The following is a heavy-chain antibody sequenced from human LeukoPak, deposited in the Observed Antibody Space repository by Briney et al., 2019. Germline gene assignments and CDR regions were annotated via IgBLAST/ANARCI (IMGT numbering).Heavy chain of an antibody. CDR1: GNSISTYY. CDR3: ARIMDTAWGMDV. D-gene: IGHD3-16*01. V-gene: IGHV4-59*01. CDR2: IYYSGST. J-gene: IGHJ6*02. Sequence: SETLSLTCTVSGNSISTYYWSWIRQPPGQVLEWIGYIYYSGSTNYNPSLKSRVTISVDTSKNQFSPKLTSVTAADTAVYYCARIMDTAWGMDVWGQGTTVTVSS.